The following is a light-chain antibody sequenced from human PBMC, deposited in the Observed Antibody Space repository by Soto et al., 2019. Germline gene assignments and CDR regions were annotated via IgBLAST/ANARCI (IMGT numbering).Light chain of an antibody. CDR3: QQYDNTQYT. Sequence: DIVMTQSPDSLALSLGERATINCKSSQSVLYSSNNKNYLAWYQQRPGQPPKLLVYWESTRESGVPDRFSGNSAGTDFTLSIGSLQAEDVAVYYCQQYDNTQYTFGQVTKLEIK. CDR2: WES. J-gene: IGKJ2*01. V-gene: IGKV4-1*01. CDR1: QSVLYSSNNKNY.